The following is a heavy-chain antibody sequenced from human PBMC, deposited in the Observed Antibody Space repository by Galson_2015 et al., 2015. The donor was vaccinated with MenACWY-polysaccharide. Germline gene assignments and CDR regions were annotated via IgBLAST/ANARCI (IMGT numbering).Heavy chain of an antibody. V-gene: IGHV3-7*01. Sequence: SLRLSCAASGFTFSNYWMNWVRQAPGKGLEWVANMNQDGSDKRYAESVRGRFTISRDNGKSSLFLQVISLRAEDTALYYCARGFRCSYDNWGQGSLVTVSS. CDR1: GFTFSNYW. J-gene: IGHJ4*02. CDR3: ARGFRCSYDN. CDR2: MNQDGSDK. D-gene: IGHD5-12*01.